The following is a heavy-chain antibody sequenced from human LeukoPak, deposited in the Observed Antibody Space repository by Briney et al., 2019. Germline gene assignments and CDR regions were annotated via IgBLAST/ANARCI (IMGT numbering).Heavy chain of an antibody. D-gene: IGHD3-22*01. CDR2: ISSSSSYI. CDR1: GFTFSSYS. V-gene: IGHV3-21*01. CDR3: ARGTYYYDRFDP. J-gene: IGHJ5*02. Sequence: GRFLRLSCAASGFTFSSYSMNWVRRAPGKGLEWVSSISSSSSYIYYADSVKGRFTISRDNAKNSLYLQMNTLRAEDTAVYYCARGTYYYDRFDPWGQGTLVTVSS.